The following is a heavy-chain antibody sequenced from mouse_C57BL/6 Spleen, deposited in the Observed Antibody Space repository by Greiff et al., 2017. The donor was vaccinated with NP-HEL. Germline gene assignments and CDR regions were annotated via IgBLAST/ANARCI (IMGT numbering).Heavy chain of an antibody. J-gene: IGHJ2*01. CDR3: ARYYGSFDY. CDR1: GYTFTSYW. V-gene: IGHV1-69*01. CDR2: IDPSDSYT. Sequence: QVQLKQSGAELVMPGASVKLSCKASGYTFTSYWMHWVKQRPGQGLEWIGEIDPSDSYTNYNQKFKGKSTLTVDKSSSTAYMQLSSLTSEDSAVYYCARYYGSFDYWGQGTTLTVSS. D-gene: IGHD1-1*01.